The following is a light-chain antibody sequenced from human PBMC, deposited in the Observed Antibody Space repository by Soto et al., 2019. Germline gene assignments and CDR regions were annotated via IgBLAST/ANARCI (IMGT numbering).Light chain of an antibody. Sequence: EIVLTQSPVTLSLSPGERATLSCRASQSVRTYLAWYQVKPGQAPRLLIYGASTRAAGIPDRFSGSGSGTDFTLTITRLEPEDSAVYFCQQYTGPPTTFGQGTRLEIK. CDR1: QSVRTY. V-gene: IGKV3-20*01. CDR2: GAS. J-gene: IGKJ5*01. CDR3: QQYTGPPTT.